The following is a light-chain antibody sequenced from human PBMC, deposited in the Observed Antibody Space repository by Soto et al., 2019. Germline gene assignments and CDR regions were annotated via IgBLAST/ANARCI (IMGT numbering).Light chain of an antibody. CDR1: QSISSY. CDR3: QHSYSSPPWT. V-gene: IGKV1-39*01. J-gene: IGKJ1*01. CDR2: AAS. Sequence: DIQMTQSPSSLSASVGDRVTITCRASQSISSYLNWYQQKPGKAPKLLIYAASTLQSGVPSRFSGSGSGRDFTLTIRSLRPEDIATYFCQHSYSSPPWTFGQGTTVDI.